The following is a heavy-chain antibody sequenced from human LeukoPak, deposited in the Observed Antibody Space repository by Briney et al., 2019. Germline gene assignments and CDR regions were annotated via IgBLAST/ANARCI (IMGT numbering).Heavy chain of an antibody. J-gene: IGHJ5*02. CDR2: INNDGSST. D-gene: IGHD6-13*01. Sequence: GGSLRLSCVASGFTFSSYWMHWVRHAPGKGLVWVSRINNDGSSTSYADSVKGRFTISRDNAKNTLYLQMNSLRAEDTAVYYCARPTKEGSSWYWWFDPWGQGTLVTVSS. CDR3: ARPTKEGSSWYWWFDP. CDR1: GFTFSSYW. V-gene: IGHV3-74*01.